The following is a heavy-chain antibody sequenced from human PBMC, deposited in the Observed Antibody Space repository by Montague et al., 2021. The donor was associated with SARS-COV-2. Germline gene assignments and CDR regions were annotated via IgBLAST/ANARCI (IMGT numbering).Heavy chain of an antibody. Sequence: TLSLTCTVSGASISTGPFYWSWIRQYPGKGLEWIGYIYYSGSTYYNPSLKSRITMSVDPSKNQFSLTLSSVTAADMAIYDCVTRPPDGRGPFDYWGQGILVTVSS. CDR2: IYYSGST. CDR1: GASISTGPFY. J-gene: IGHJ4*02. CDR3: VTRPPDGRGPFDY. D-gene: IGHD2-15*01. V-gene: IGHV4-31*03.